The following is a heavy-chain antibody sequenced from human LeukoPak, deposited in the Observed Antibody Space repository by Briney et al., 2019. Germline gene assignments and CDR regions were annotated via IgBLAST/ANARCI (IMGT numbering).Heavy chain of an antibody. Sequence: GGSLRLSCAASGFTFDDYGMNWVRQAPGKGLEWVSSIDWDGGNTGNADSVKGRFTISRDNAKNSLYLQMNSLRAEDTAVYYCARDLGFDIWGQGTMVTVSS. V-gene: IGHV3-20*04. D-gene: IGHD3-16*01. CDR1: GFTFDDYG. CDR2: IDWDGGNT. J-gene: IGHJ3*02. CDR3: ARDLGFDI.